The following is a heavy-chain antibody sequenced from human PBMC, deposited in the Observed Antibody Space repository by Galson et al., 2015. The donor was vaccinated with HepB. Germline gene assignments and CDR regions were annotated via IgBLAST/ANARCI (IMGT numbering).Heavy chain of an antibody. V-gene: IGHV4-34*01. Sequence: SETLSLTCAVYGGSFSGYYWSWIRQPPGKGLEWIGEINHSGSIYYNPSLKSRVTISVDTSKNQFSLKLSSVTAADTAVYYCARGVVATIYYYFYGMDVWGQGTTVTVSS. CDR2: INHSGSI. J-gene: IGHJ6*02. CDR3: ARGVVATIYYYFYGMDV. D-gene: IGHD5-12*01. CDR1: GGSFSGYY.